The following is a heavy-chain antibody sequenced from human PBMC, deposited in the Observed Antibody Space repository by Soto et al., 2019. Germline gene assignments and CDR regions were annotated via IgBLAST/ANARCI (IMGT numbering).Heavy chain of an antibody. CDR1: GGSISGYY. V-gene: IGHV4-59*08. D-gene: IGHD3-3*01. Sequence: SETLSLTCTVSGGSISGYYWSWIRQPPGKALEWIGYIYYSGASIYNPSLRGRVSVSLDTSENEFSLKLTSVTAADTAVYYCARHPEMEAYHYYMDVWGKGTTVTVSS. J-gene: IGHJ6*03. CDR2: IYYSGAS. CDR3: ARHPEMEAYHYYMDV.